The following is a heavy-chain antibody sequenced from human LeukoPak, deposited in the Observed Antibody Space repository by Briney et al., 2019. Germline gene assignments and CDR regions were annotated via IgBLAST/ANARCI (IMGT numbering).Heavy chain of an antibody. CDR3: GRGIGSWYYFDY. CDR2: IYTSGST. V-gene: IGHV4-4*07. D-gene: IGHD1-26*01. J-gene: IGHJ4*02. Sequence: SSETLSLTCTVSGGSINSYYWSWIRQPAGKGLDWIGRIYTSGSTNYNPSLKSRVTMSVDTSKNQFSLKLSSVTAADTAVYYCGRGIGSWYYFDYWGQGTLVTVSS. CDR1: GGSINSYY.